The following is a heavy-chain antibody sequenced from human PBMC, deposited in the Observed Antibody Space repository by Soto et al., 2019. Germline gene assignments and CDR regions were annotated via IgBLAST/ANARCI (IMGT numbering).Heavy chain of an antibody. CDR1: GFPSMSYG. CDR3: ASQYRGYDRGMWFDP. D-gene: IGHD5-12*01. CDR2: IWYDGSNK. V-gene: IGHV3-33*01. Sequence: LRLSCAASGFPSMSYGMHWVRQAPGKGLDWVAVIWYDGSNKYYADSVKSRFTISRDKSKNTLYLQMTRLRAEATAVYYCASQYRGYDRGMWFDPWGQGTLVTVSS. J-gene: IGHJ5*02.